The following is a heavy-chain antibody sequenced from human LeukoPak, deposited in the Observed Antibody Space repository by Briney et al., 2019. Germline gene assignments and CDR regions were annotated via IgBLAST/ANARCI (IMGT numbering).Heavy chain of an antibody. CDR1: GFTFSSYW. CDR2: IKQDGSEK. V-gene: IGHV3-7*01. Sequence: AGGSLRLSCAASGFTFSSYWMSWVRQAPGKGLEWVANIKQDGSEKYYVDSVKGRFAISRDNAKNSLYLQMNSLRAEDTAVYYCARDPRVSIAARPFDYWGQGTLVTVSS. D-gene: IGHD6-6*01. CDR3: ARDPRVSIAARPFDY. J-gene: IGHJ4*02.